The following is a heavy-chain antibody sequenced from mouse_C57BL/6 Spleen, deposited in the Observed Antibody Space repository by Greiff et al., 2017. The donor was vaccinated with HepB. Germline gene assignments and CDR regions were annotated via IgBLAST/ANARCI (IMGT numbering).Heavy chain of an antibody. CDR2: INPSSGYI. D-gene: IGHD1-3*01. V-gene: IGHV1-7*01. CDR3: ARRTSRDDAMDY. Sequence: QVQLKQSGAELAKPGASVKLSCKASGYTFTSYWMHWVKQRPGQGLEWIGYINPSSGYIKYNQKFKDKATLTADKSSSTAYMQLSSLTYEDSAVYYCARRTSRDDAMDYWGQGTSVTVSS. CDR1: GYTFTSYW. J-gene: IGHJ4*01.